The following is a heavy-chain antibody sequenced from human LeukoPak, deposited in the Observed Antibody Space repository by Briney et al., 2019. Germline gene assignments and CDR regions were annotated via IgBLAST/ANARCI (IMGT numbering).Heavy chain of an antibody. CDR3: AKGSGGSRPYYFDY. V-gene: IGHV3-23*01. J-gene: IGHJ4*02. Sequence: PGGSLRLSCAASGFTFSSYAMHWVRQAPGKGLEWVSAITGSGGSTYYADSVKGRFTTSRDNSKNTLYLQMSSLRVEETAVYYCAKGSGGSRPYYFDYWGQGTLVTVSS. D-gene: IGHD6-6*01. CDR1: GFTFSSYA. CDR2: ITGSGGST.